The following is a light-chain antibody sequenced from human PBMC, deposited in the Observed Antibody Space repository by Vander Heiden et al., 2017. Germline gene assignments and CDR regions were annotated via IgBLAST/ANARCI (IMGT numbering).Light chain of an antibody. J-gene: IGKJ4*01. Sequence: AIQLTQSPSSLSASVGDRVTITCRASQGISSALAWYQQRPGNTPKVLIYDASTLTSGVPLRFSGSGSGTDFTLTISSLQPEEFATYFCQQFNTYPLTFGGGTKVDIK. CDR1: QGISSA. V-gene: IGKV1-13*02. CDR2: DAS. CDR3: QQFNTYPLT.